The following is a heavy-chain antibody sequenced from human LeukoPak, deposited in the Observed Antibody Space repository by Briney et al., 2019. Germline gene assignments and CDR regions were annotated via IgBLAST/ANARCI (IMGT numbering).Heavy chain of an antibody. Sequence: SETLSLTCTVSGGSISSSSYYWGWIRQPPGKGLEWIVSIYYSGSTYYNPSLKSRVTISVDTSKNQFSLKLSSVTAADTAVYYCARVTDSSSWTSFDYWGQGTLVTVSS. D-gene: IGHD6-13*01. J-gene: IGHJ4*02. CDR2: IYYSGST. CDR1: GGSISSSSYY. CDR3: ARVTDSSSWTSFDY. V-gene: IGHV4-39*07.